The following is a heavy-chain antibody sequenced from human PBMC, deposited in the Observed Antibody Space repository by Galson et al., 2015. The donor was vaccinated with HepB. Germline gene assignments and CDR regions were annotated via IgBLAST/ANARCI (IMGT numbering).Heavy chain of an antibody. D-gene: IGHD2/OR15-2a*01. J-gene: IGHJ4*02. CDR3: ARDRCPVI. CDR2: ISSSSSTI. Sequence: SLRLSCAASGFTFSSYSMNWVRQAPGKGLEWVSYISSSSSTIYYADSVKGRFTISRDNAKNSLYLQVNSLRDEDTAVYYCARDRCPVIWGQGTLVTVSS. V-gene: IGHV3-48*02. CDR1: GFTFSSYS.